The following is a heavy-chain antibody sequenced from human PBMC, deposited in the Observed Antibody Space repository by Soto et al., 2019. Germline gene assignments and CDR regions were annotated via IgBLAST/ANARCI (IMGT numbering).Heavy chain of an antibody. Sequence: GGSLRLSCAASGFTFSSYAMPWVRQAPGKGLEWVAVISYDGSNKYYADSVKGRFTISRDNSKNTLYLQMNSLRAEDTAVYYCERAQRITIFGVVSGGYYNGMDVWGQGTTVTVSS. CDR2: ISYDGSNK. CDR1: GFTFSSYA. CDR3: ERAQRITIFGVVSGGYYNGMDV. V-gene: IGHV3-30-3*01. D-gene: IGHD3-3*01. J-gene: IGHJ6*02.